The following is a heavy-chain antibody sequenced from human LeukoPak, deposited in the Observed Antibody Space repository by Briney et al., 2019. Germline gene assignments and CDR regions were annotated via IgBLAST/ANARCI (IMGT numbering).Heavy chain of an antibody. CDR3: ARDHSRTEGGISFWWFDP. CDR2: INPTGTGA. D-gene: IGHD3-10*01. V-gene: IGHV1-46*01. Sequence: GASVKVSCKASGYAFTSHWMHWVRQAPGQGLERMGVINPTGTGATYAQKFQGRATLTRDTSTSTDYMELSSLRSEDTAIYYCARDHSRTEGGISFWWFDPWGQGTLVTVSS. J-gene: IGHJ5*02. CDR1: GYAFTSHW.